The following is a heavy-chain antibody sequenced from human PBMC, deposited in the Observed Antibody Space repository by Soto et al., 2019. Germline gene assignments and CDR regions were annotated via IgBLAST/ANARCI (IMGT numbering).Heavy chain of an antibody. J-gene: IGHJ5*02. Sequence: QVQLVQSGAEVKKPGASVKVSGKASGYTFTSYDINWVRQATGQGLEWMGWMNPNSGNTGYAQKXXGRVTMTRNTXXSXAXXEPSSLRSEDTAVYYCARVRHQTVIAAAGENWFDPWGQGTLVTVSS. CDR3: ARVRHQTVIAAAGENWFDP. V-gene: IGHV1-8*01. D-gene: IGHD6-13*01. CDR2: MNPNSGNT. CDR1: GYTFTSYD.